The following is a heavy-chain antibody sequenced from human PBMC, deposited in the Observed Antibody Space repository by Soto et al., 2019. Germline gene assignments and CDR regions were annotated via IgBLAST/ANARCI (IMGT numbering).Heavy chain of an antibody. J-gene: IGHJ6*02. V-gene: IGHV4-4*07. CDR3: ARDREAGYNFYYGMDV. CDR1: GAAINTYS. Sequence: SETLSLTCTVSGAAINTYSWTWIRQPAGKGLEWIGRIYTSASINYNPSLKGRVTLSVDTSTNQVSLRLASVTAADTAIYYCARDREAGYNFYYGMDVWGQGTTVTVSS. CDR2: IYTSASI. D-gene: IGHD6-19*01.